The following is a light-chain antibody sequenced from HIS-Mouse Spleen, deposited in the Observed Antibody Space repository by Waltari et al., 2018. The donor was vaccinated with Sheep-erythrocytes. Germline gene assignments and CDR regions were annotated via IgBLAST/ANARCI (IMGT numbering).Light chain of an antibody. Sequence: QSVLTQPPSASGTPGQRVTISCSGSSSNIGSTPVTWYQQLPGTAPKLLIYSNNPRPSGVPDRFSGSKSGTSASLAISGLQSEDEADYYCAAWDDSLNGPVFGGGTKLTVL. CDR2: SNN. CDR1: SSNIGSTP. V-gene: IGLV1-44*01. CDR3: AAWDDSLNGPV. J-gene: IGLJ3*02.